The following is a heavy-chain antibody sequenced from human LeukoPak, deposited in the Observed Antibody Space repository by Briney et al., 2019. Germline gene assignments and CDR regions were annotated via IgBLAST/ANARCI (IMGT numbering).Heavy chain of an antibody. CDR3: AREYGVPGAKGYFHY. D-gene: IGHD2-2*01. CDR2: ISYDGSNK. CDR1: GFTFSSYA. Sequence: GGSLRLSCAASGFTFSSYAMHWVRQAPGKGLEWVAVISYDGSNKYYADSVKGRFTISRDNSKNTLYMEMNSLRTEDTAVYYCAREYGVPGAKGYFHYWGQGTLVTVSS. V-gene: IGHV3-30-3*01. J-gene: IGHJ1*01.